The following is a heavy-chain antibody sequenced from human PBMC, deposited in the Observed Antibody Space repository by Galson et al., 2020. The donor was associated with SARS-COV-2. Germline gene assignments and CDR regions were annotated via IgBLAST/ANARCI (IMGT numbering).Heavy chain of an antibody. CDR1: GFTFSSYA. Sequence: GGSLRLSCAASGFTFSSYAMHWVRQAPGKGLEWVAVISYDGSNKYYADSVKGRFTISRDNSKNTLYLQMNSLRAEDTAVYYCAKGVLVLLWFGELDYWGQGTLVTVSS. CDR2: ISYDGSNK. D-gene: IGHD3-10*01. V-gene: IGHV3-30*04. CDR3: AKGVLVLLWFGELDY. J-gene: IGHJ4*02.